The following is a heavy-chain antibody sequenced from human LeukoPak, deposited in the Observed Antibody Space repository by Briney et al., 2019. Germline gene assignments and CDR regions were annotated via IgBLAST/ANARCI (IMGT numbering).Heavy chain of an antibody. D-gene: IGHD2-2*01. CDR3: ASIGYCSSLSCRQSGLYYYKYMDV. V-gene: IGHV1-2*02. CDR1: GYTFSDYY. CDR2: INPNSGAT. J-gene: IGHJ6*03. Sequence: ASVKVSCKASGYTFSDYYIHWVRQAPGQGLEWMGWINPNSGATNYAQSFQGRVTVSRDTSMKTAYLELSSLRSDDTAVYWCASIGYCSSLSCRQSGLYYYKYMDVWGKGTTVTVSS.